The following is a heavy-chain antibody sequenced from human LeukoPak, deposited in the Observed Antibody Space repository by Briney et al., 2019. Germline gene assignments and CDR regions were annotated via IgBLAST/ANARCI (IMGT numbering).Heavy chain of an antibody. V-gene: IGHV3-30*03. J-gene: IGHJ6*03. CDR1: GFTFSSYS. Sequence: GGSLRLSCAASGFTFSSYSMNWVRQAPGKGLEWVAVISYDGSNKYYADSVKGRFTISRDNSKNTLYLQMNSLRAEDTAVYYCAREWRPHSSYYYMDVWGKGTTVTVSS. CDR2: ISYDGSNK. D-gene: IGHD5-24*01. CDR3: AREWRPHSSYYYMDV.